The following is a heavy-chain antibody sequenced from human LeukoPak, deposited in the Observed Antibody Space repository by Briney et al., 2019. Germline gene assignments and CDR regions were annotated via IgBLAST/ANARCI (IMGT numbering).Heavy chain of an antibody. CDR1: GGSFSGYY. J-gene: IGHJ2*01. D-gene: IGHD2-15*01. Sequence: SETLSLTCAVYGGSFSGYYWSWIRQPPGKGLEWIGEINHSGSTNYNPSLKSRVTVSVDTSKNQISLKLSSVTAADTAVYYCARPHGYCSGGSCPPGYWYFDLWGRGTLVTVSS. V-gene: IGHV4-34*01. CDR2: INHSGST. CDR3: ARPHGYCSGGSCPPGYWYFDL.